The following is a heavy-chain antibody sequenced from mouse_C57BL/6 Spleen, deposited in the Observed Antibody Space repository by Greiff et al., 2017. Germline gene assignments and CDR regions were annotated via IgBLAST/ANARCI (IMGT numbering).Heavy chain of an antibody. CDR1: GYTFTSYT. D-gene: IGHD1-1*01. CDR2: INPSSGYT. Sequence: QVQLQQSGAELARPGASVKMSCKASGYTFTSYTMHWVQQRPGQGLEWIGYINPSSGYTKYNQKFKDKATLTADKSSSTAYMQLSSLTSEDSAVYYCARGYGSTYAMDYWGQGTSVTVSS. V-gene: IGHV1-4*01. J-gene: IGHJ4*01. CDR3: ARGYGSTYAMDY.